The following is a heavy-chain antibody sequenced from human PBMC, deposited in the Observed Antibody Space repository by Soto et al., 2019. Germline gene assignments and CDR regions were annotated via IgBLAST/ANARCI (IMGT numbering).Heavy chain of an antibody. V-gene: IGHV3-23*01. CDR2: ISGGGGST. Sequence: GGALRLSRAAPGFTFCRYSLRWVRQAPGKGLEWVSAISGGGGSTYYADSVKGRFTISRDNSKNTLYLQMNSLRAEDTAVYYCAKDGRRWDLPADYWGQGALVTVSS. D-gene: IGHD1-26*01. J-gene: IGHJ4*02. CDR1: GFTFCRYS. CDR3: AKDGRRWDLPADY.